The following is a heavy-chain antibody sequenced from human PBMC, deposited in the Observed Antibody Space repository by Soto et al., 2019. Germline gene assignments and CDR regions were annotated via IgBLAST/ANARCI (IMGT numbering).Heavy chain of an antibody. CDR3: ARGLAAAVFDF. J-gene: IGHJ3*01. CDR2: ISSSASTI. V-gene: IGHV3-11*01. Sequence: GGSLRLSCAASGFTFSDYYMNWIRQAPGKGLEWVSYISSSASTIYYADSVKGRFPISRDNAKNPLYLQMDSLRAEDTAVYYWARGLAAAVFDFGGKGTMVTVSS. CDR1: GFTFSDYY. D-gene: IGHD6-13*01.